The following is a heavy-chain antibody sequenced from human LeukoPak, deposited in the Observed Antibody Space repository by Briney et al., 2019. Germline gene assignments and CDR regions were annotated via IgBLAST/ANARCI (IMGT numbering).Heavy chain of an antibody. CDR2: IYTSGST. CDR1: GGSISSYY. Sequence: TSETLSLTCTVSGGSISSYYWSWIRQPAGKGLEWIGRIYTSGSTNYNPSLKSRVTMSVDTSKNQLSLKLSSVTAADTAVYYCARSSITIFGVVISPFGYWGQGTLVTVSS. D-gene: IGHD3-3*01. J-gene: IGHJ4*02. V-gene: IGHV4-4*07. CDR3: ARSSITIFGVVISPFGY.